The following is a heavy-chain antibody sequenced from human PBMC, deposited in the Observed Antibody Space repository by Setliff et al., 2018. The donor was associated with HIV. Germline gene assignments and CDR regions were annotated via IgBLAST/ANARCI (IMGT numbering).Heavy chain of an antibody. J-gene: IGHJ4*02. CDR1: GFSLSTSGVG. Sequence: SGPTLVNPTQTLTLTCTFSGFSLSTSGVGVGWIRQPPGKALEWLGVIYWNNNKYYRPSLGSRLTVTRDTSKNQVVLTMTSMDPLDTATYFCVHTPVSRNQYFFDYWGQGTLVTVSS. CDR2: IYWNNNK. V-gene: IGHV2-5*01. D-gene: IGHD3-9*01. CDR3: VHTPVSRNQYFFDY.